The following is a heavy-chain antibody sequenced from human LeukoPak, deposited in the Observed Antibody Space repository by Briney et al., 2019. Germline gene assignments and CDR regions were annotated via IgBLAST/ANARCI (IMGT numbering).Heavy chain of an antibody. J-gene: IGHJ3*01. D-gene: IGHD3-16*01. CDR1: GGSISSGGYY. V-gene: IGHV4-31*03. Sequence: PSETLSLTCTVSGGSISSGGYYWSWIRQHPGKGLEWIGYIYYSGSTYYNPSLKSRVTISVDTSKNQFSLILSSVTAADTAVYYCASGKYFYDDAGSVNRASRTALDLWAQGTMVIVSS. CDR3: ASGKYFYDDAGSVNRASRTALDL. CDR2: IYYSGST.